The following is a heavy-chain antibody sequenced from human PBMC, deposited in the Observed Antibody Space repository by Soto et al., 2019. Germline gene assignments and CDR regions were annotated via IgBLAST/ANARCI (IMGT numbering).Heavy chain of an antibody. D-gene: IGHD4-17*01. CDR3: ARWGDYTGVDV. CDR1: GFTFSSYD. CDR2: IGTAGDT. Sequence: HPGGSLRLSCAASGFTFSSYDMHWVRQATGKGLEWVSAIGTAGDTYYPGSVKGRFTISRENAKNSLYLQMNSLRAGDTAVYYCARWGDYTGVDVWGKGTTVTVSS. J-gene: IGHJ6*04. V-gene: IGHV3-13*01.